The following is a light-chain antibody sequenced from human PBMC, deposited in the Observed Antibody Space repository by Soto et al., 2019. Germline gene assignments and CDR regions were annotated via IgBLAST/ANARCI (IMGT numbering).Light chain of an antibody. V-gene: IGKV3-15*01. CDR3: QQYNIWPPWT. CDR1: QSVSSN. J-gene: IGKJ1*01. Sequence: EIVLTQSQATLSVSSGERATISCLASQSVSSNLAWYQKKPGQAPRLLIYGASTRATGIPARFSGSGSATEFTLTISSLQSGDFAVYYCQQYNIWPPWTFGQGTKVDIK. CDR2: GAS.